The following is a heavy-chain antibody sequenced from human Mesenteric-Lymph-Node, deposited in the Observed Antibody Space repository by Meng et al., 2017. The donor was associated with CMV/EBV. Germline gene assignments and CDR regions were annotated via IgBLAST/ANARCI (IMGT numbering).Heavy chain of an antibody. CDR2: VDHGGST. Sequence: SFGGYFWSWLRQSPGKGLEWIGEVDHGGSTNYSPSLKSRVTISVDTSKNQISLKMTSLTAADTAQYYCARGQRGDFWSDYSGRFDFWGQGILVTVSS. J-gene: IGHJ4*02. D-gene: IGHD3-3*01. CDR3: ARGQRGDFWSDYSGRFDF. CDR1: SFGGYF. V-gene: IGHV4-34*13.